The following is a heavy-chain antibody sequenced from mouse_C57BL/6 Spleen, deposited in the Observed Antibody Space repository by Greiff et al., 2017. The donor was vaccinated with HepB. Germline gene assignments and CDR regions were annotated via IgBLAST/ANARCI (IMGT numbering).Heavy chain of an antibody. CDR3: ARWGTTVVVSYYFDY. CDR2: INPSSGYT. Sequence: QVHVQQSGAELARPGASVKMSCKASGYTFTSYTMHWVKQRPGQGLEWIGYINPSSGYTKYNQKFKDKATLTADKSSSTAYMQLSSLTSEDSTVYYCARWGTTVVVSYYFDYWGQGTTLTVSS. J-gene: IGHJ2*01. D-gene: IGHD1-1*01. V-gene: IGHV1-4*01. CDR1: GYTFTSYT.